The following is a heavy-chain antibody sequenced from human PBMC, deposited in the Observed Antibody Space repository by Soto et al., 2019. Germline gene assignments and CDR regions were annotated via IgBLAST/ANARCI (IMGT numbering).Heavy chain of an antibody. CDR3: ARGQEGVVATH. CDR1: GGSLSGYY. J-gene: IGHJ4*02. V-gene: IGHV4-34*01. CDR2: VKDGGHT. D-gene: IGHD5-12*01. Sequence: QVQLQQWGAGLLKPSETLSLNCAVTGGSLSGYYWSWIRQAPGKGLEWIGEVKDGGHTNYSPSLRGXXTXSXATSNNQFSLRLNSVTAADTGVYYCARGQEGVVATHWDQGSLVTVSS.